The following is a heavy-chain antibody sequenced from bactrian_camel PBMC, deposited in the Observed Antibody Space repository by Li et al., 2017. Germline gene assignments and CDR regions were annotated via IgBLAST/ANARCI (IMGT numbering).Heavy chain of an antibody. V-gene: IGHV3S40*01. CDR1: DFTFSVYA. Sequence: VQLVESGGGVVQPGGSLTLSCVASDFTFSVYAMNRVRQAPGKGLAWVSGISNGAGTTYYPDSVKGRFTISRNNAKNTMYLQMNSLKPEDTAVYYCVTSYGTRWYVFAYWGQGTQVTVS. CDR3: VTSYGTRWYVFAY. D-gene: IGHD6*01. J-gene: IGHJ4*01. CDR2: ISNGAGTT.